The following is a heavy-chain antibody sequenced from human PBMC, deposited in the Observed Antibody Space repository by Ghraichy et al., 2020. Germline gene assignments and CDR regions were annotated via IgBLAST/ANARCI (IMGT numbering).Heavy chain of an antibody. CDR1: GDSVSSNSAG. CDR3: ARVGLYYFDF. D-gene: IGHD1-26*01. CDR2: TYYRSKWYN. J-gene: IGHJ4*02. V-gene: IGHV6-1*01. Sequence: SQTLSLTCAISGDSVSSNSAGWNWIRQSPSRGLEWLGRTYYRSKWYNDYAVSMKSRLTINPDTSKNQFSLQLNSVTPEDTAVYYCARVGLYYFDFWGQGTLVSVSS.